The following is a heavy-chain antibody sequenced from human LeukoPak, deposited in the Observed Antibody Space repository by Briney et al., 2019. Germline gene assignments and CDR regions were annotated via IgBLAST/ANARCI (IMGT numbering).Heavy chain of an antibody. CDR1: GFTFSNYG. D-gene: IGHD3-10*01. V-gene: IGHV3-23*01. J-gene: IGHJ5*02. CDR2: ISGSGGRT. Sequence: PGGSLRLSCAASGFTFSNYGMSWVRQAPGKGLEWVSGISGSGGRTDYADSVKGRFTISRDNSKNTLYLQMNSLRVEDTAVYYCARDRGAIVRSWFDPWGQGTLVTVSS. CDR3: ARDRGAIVRSWFDP.